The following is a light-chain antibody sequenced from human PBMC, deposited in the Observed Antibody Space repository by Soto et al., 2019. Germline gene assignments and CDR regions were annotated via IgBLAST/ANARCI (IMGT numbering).Light chain of an antibody. CDR3: QQYTGPPTT. V-gene: IGKV3-20*01. J-gene: IGKJ5*01. Sequence: IVLTQSPGTLSLSPGDRATLSCRASQTVTNNYLAWCQQRPGQAPRLLIYGASTRAAGIPDRFSGSGSGTDFTLTITRLEPEDSAVYFCQQYTGPPTTFGQGTRLEIK. CDR1: QTVTNNY. CDR2: GAS.